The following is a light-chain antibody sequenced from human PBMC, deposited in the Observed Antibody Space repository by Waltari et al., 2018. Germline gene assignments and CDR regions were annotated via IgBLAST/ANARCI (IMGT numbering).Light chain of an antibody. CDR2: EIS. CDR1: SSDVGGYNY. V-gene: IGLV2-14*01. CDR3: RSYTSSSNHYG. Sequence: QSALTQPASVSGSPGQSITISCTGTSSDVGGYNYVPWYQQHPGKAPKLMIYEISNRPQGVVNRCSGSKSGHTASLTSSGLQAGDGAHYYCRSYTSSSNHYGFGTGTKVTVL. J-gene: IGLJ1*01.